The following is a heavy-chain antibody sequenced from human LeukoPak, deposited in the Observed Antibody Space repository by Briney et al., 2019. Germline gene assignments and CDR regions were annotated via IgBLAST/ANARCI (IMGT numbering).Heavy chain of an antibody. CDR1: GFTVSSNY. CDR2: IYSGGST. Sequence: PGGSLRLSCAASGFTVSSNYMSWVRQAPGKGLEWVSVIYSGGSTYYADSVKGRFTISRDNSKNTLYLQMNSLRAEDTAVYYCARDVSPSGSYSRRADAFDIWGQGTMVTVSS. CDR3: ARDVSPSGSYSRRADAFDI. D-gene: IGHD1-26*01. V-gene: IGHV3-66*01. J-gene: IGHJ3*02.